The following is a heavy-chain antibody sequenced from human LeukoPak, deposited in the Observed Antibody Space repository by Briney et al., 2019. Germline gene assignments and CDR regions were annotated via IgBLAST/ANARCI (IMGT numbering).Heavy chain of an antibody. CDR1: GFTFDEYG. CDR3: ARVLPRHYYDSSGYPF. D-gene: IGHD3-22*01. Sequence: GGSLRLSCAASGFTFDEYGMSWVRQAPGKGLEWVSYISSSGSTIYYADSVKGRFTISRDNAKNSLYLQMNSLRAEDTAVYYCARVLPRHYYDSSGYPFWGQGTLVTVSS. J-gene: IGHJ4*02. CDR2: ISSSGSTI. V-gene: IGHV3-11*04.